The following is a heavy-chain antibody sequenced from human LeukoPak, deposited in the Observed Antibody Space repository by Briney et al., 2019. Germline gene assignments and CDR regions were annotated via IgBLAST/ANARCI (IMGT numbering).Heavy chain of an antibody. D-gene: IGHD6-19*01. V-gene: IGHV1-24*01. CDR1: GYTLTELS. J-gene: IGHJ6*02. Sequence: ASVKVSCKVSGYTLTELSMHWVRQAPGKGPEWMGGFDPEDGETIYAQKFQGRVTMTEDTSTDTAYMELSSLRSEDTAVYYCATDGTGIAVAGKRGYYYYYYGMDVWGQGTTVTVSS. CDR2: FDPEDGET. CDR3: ATDGTGIAVAGKRGYYYYYYGMDV.